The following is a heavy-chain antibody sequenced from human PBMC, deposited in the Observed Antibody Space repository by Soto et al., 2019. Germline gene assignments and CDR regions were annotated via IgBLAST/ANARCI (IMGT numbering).Heavy chain of an antibody. CDR1: GYTFTGYY. CDR2: IIPIFGTA. CDR3: ARGAADSPVVPYYYYGMDV. J-gene: IGHJ6*02. V-gene: IGHV1-69*06. D-gene: IGHD6-13*01. Sequence: GASVKVSCKASGYTFTGYYMHWVRQAPGQGLEWMGGIIPIFGTANYAQKFQGRVTITADKSTSTAYMELSSLRSEDTAVYYCARGAADSPVVPYYYYGMDVWGQGTTVTVSS.